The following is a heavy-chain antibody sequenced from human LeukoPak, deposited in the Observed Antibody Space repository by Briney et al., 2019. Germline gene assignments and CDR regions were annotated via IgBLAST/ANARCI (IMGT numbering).Heavy chain of an antibody. CDR1: GFTFSSYA. D-gene: IGHD5-18*01. V-gene: IGHV3-30-3*01. CDR3: ARDRSRPISYGGSGGAFDI. J-gene: IGHJ3*02. Sequence: GGSLGLSCAASGFTFSSYAMHWVRQAPGKGLEWVAVISYDGSNKYYADSVKGRFTISRDNSKNTLYLQMNSLRAEDTAVYYCARDRSRPISYGGSGGAFDIWGQGTMVAVSS. CDR2: ISYDGSNK.